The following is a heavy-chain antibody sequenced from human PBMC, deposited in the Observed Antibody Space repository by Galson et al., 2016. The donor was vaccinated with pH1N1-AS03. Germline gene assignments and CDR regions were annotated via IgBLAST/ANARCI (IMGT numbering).Heavy chain of an antibody. CDR3: ARDWEPHMRMDCFDP. D-gene: IGHD1-26*01. CDR2: VSGHDGEP. J-gene: IGHJ5*02. V-gene: IGHV1-18*04. CDR1: GYTFTSYG. Sequence: SVKVSCKASGYTFTSYGISWVRQAPGQGLEWMGWVSGHDGEPNYAENMEGRVPMTADTSTGTAYMELRSLRSDDTAVYDCARDWEPHMRMDCFDPGGQGTLVTVSS.